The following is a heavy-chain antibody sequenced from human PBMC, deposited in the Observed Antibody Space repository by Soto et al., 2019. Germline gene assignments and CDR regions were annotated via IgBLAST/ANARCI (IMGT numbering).Heavy chain of an antibody. V-gene: IGHV1-69*12. CDR2: IIPIFGTA. D-gene: IGHD3-10*01. CDR1: GGTFSSYA. Sequence: QVQLVQSGAEVKKPGSSVKVSCKASGGTFSSYAISWVRQAPGQGLEWMGGIIPIFGTANYAQKFQGRVTITADEATSTAYMELSSLRSEDTAVYYCARDLGYGVPQYYYYGMDVWGQGTTVTVSS. CDR3: ARDLGYGVPQYYYYGMDV. J-gene: IGHJ6*02.